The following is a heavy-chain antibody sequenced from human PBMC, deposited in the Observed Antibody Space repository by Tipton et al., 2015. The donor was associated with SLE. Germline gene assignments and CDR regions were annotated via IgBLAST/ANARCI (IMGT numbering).Heavy chain of an antibody. D-gene: IGHD6-6*01. J-gene: IGHJ4*02. Sequence: GLVKPSQTLSLTCAISGDSVSNNSAAWNWIRQSPSRGLEWLGRTYYRSKWYNDYPVSVKSRITINADTSKNHFSLQLNSVTAADTAVYYCARGESRSYIAARLGFDYWGQGTLVTVSS. CDR2: TYYRSKWYN. CDR3: ARGESRSYIAARLGFDY. V-gene: IGHV6-1*01. CDR1: GDSVSNNSAA.